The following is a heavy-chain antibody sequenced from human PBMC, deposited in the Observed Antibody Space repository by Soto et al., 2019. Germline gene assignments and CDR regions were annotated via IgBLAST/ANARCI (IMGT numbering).Heavy chain of an antibody. V-gene: IGHV4-34*09. CDR3: ARGLRYCSSTSCYTASGMDV. J-gene: IGHJ6*02. CDR2: INHSGSN. D-gene: IGHD2-2*02. CDR1: GGSFSGLY. Sequence: PSETLSLTCAVDGGSFSGLYWSWIRQPPGKGLEWIGEINHSGSNNYNPTLKSRSTISVDTSKNQLTLKLSYVTAADTAVYYCARGLRYCSSTSCYTASGMDVWGQGTTVTVSS.